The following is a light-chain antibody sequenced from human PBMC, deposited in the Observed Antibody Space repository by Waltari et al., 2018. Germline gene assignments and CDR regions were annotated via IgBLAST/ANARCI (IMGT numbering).Light chain of an antibody. CDR1: QTITS. CDR3: QQRSGWPLT. CDR2: ATS. J-gene: IGKJ4*01. V-gene: IGKV3-11*01. Sequence: IVLTPSPGPLSLSPGERATLSCRASQTITSLAWYQQTPGQAPRLLIYATSTRATGIPPRFTGSGSGTDFTLTINGLEPDDSAVYYCQQRSGWPLTFGGGTKVEIK.